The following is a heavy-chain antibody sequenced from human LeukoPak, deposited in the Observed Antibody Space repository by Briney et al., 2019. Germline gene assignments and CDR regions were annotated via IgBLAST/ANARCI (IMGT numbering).Heavy chain of an antibody. CDR1: GGSISSYY. J-gene: IGHJ5*02. V-gene: IGHV4-59*01. D-gene: IGHD5-12*01. Sequence: TPSETLSLTCTVSGGSISSYYWSWIRQPPGKGLEWIGYIYYSGSTNYNPSLKSRVTISVDTSKNQFSLKLSSVTAADTAVYYCASSGYGRVWFDPWGQGTLVTVSS. CDR2: IYYSGST. CDR3: ASSGYGRVWFDP.